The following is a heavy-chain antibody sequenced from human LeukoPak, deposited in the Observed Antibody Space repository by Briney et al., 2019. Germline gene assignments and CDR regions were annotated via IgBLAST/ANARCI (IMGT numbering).Heavy chain of an antibody. CDR2: IVGSSST. CDR3: ARTDETAPAEDFQH. D-gene: IGHD2-21*02. V-gene: IGHV3-21*04. Sequence: PGGSLRLSCAASGFTFSNFAMTWVRQAPGKGLEWVSSIVGSSSTYYADSLKGRFTTSRDNSKNTLYLQMKSLRAEDTAVYYCARTDETAPAEDFQHWGQGTLVTVSS. CDR1: GFTFSNFA. J-gene: IGHJ1*01.